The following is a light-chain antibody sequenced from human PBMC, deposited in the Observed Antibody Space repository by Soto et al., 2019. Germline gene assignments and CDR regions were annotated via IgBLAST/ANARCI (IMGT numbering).Light chain of an antibody. V-gene: IGKV1-8*01. CDR3: QQHNSFSIT. J-gene: IGKJ5*01. CDR1: QGISSY. Sequence: AIRMTESPSSFSASTGDRGTITCRASQGISSYFDWYQQKPGKAPKLLIYAASTLQSGVPSRFSGSGSGTEFTLTISGLQPDDGESDYCQQHNSFSITFGQGTRLEIK. CDR2: AAS.